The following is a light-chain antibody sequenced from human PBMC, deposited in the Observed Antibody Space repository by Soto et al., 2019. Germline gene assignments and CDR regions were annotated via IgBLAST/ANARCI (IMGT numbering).Light chain of an antibody. V-gene: IGLV2-8*01. CDR2: EVS. CDR1: SSDVGHYNY. J-gene: IGLJ1*01. CDR3: SSYAGRNNYV. Sequence: QSVLTQPPSASGSPGQSVTISCTGTSSDVGHYNYVSWYQQHPGKAPKLMIFEVSKRPSGVPDRFSGSKSGNTASLTVSGLQAEDEADYYCSSYAGRNNYVFGTGTQLTVL.